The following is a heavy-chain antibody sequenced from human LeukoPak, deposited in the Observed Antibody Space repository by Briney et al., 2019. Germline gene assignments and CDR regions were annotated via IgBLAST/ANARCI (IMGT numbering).Heavy chain of an antibody. Sequence: GGSLRLSCAASGFTFSSYWMSWVRQAPGKGLEWVANIKQDGSEKYYVDSVKGRFTISRDNAKNSLYLQMNSLRAEDTAVYYCAKDRAARLFYGSGRRDAFDIWGQGTMVTVSS. J-gene: IGHJ3*02. CDR3: AKDRAARLFYGSGRRDAFDI. CDR2: IKQDGSEK. V-gene: IGHV3-7*03. D-gene: IGHD3-10*01. CDR1: GFTFSSYW.